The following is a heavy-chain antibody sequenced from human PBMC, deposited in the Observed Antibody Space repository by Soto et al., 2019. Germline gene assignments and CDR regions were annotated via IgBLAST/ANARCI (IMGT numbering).Heavy chain of an antibody. J-gene: IGHJ6*03. CDR3: ARRARPDFYYMDV. D-gene: IGHD6-6*01. CDR1: GFTFSSYS. V-gene: IGHV3-48*01. CDR2: ISSSSSTI. Sequence: GGSLRLSCAASGFTFSSYSMNWVRQAPGKGLECVSYISSSSSTIYYADSVKGRFTISRDNAKNSLYLQVGSLRPEDMAVYYCARRARPDFYYMDVWGKGTTVTVSS.